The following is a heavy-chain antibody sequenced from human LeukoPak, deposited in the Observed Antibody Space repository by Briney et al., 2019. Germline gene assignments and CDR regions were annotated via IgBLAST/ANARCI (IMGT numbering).Heavy chain of an antibody. CDR1: GYTFTSYG. J-gene: IGHJ4*02. V-gene: IGHV1-18*01. D-gene: IGHD3-10*01. Sequence: ASVKASCKASGYTFTSYGISWVRQAPGQGLEWMGWISAYNGNTNYAQKLQGRVTMTTDTSTSTAYMELRSLRSDDTAVYYCASFSYGRRVFDYWGQGTLVTVSS. CDR2: ISAYNGNT. CDR3: ASFSYGRRVFDY.